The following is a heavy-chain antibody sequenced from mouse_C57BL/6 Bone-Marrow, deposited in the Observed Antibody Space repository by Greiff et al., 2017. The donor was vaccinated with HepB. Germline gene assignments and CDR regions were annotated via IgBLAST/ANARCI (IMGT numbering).Heavy chain of an antibody. CDR1: GYTFTNYW. CDR3: ARRYYGPHFDY. J-gene: IGHJ2*01. CDR2: IYPGGGYT. Sequence: VKLMESGAELVRPGTSVKMSCKASGYTFTNYWIGWAKQRPGHGLEWIGDIYPGGGYTNYNEKFKGKATLTADKSSSTAYMQFSSLTSEDSAIYYWARRYYGPHFDYWGQGTTLTVSS. V-gene: IGHV1-63*01. D-gene: IGHD1-2*01.